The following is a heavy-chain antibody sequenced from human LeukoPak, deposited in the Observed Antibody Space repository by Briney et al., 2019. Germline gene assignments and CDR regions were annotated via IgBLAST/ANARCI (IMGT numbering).Heavy chain of an antibody. Sequence: AASVKVSCKASGYTFTGYYIRWVRPDPGQGLEWMGWINPNSGGTNYAQKFQGRVTMTRDTSISTAYMELSRLRPGDSAVYYCARDTGYSYCYFYWGQGTLVTVSS. CDR2: INPNSGGT. CDR3: ARDTGYSYCYFY. V-gene: IGHV1-2*02. D-gene: IGHD5-18*01. CDR1: GYTFTGYY. J-gene: IGHJ4*02.